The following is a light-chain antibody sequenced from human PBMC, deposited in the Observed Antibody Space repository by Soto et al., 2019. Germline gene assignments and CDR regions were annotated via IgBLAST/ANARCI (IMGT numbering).Light chain of an antibody. CDR2: DAS. Sequence: EILSTQSPVTLSLSPGERATLLCRASQSVRGYLAWYQQKPGQAPRLLIYDASNRATGIPARFSGSGSGTDFTLTISSLEPEDFAVYYCQQRSNWPPITFGQGTRLEIK. J-gene: IGKJ5*01. V-gene: IGKV3-11*01. CDR3: QQRSNWPPIT. CDR1: QSVRGY.